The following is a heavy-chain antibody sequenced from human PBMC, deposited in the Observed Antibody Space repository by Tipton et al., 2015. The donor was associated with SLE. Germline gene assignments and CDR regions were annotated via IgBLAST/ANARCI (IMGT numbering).Heavy chain of an antibody. D-gene: IGHD3-22*01. CDR3: AKEGDSSGYYPDAFDI. J-gene: IGHJ3*02. CDR1: GFTFSSYG. V-gene: IGHV3-30*02. CDR2: IRYDGSNK. Sequence: GSLRLSCAASGFTFSSYGMHWVRQAPGKGLEWVAFIRYDGSNKYYADSVKGRFTISRDNSKNTLYLQMNSLRAEDTAVYYCAKEGDSSGYYPDAFDIWGQGTMVTVSS.